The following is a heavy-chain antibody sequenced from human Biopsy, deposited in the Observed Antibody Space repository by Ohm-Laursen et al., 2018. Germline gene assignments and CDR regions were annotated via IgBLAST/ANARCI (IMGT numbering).Heavy chain of an antibody. CDR3: ARGNEVMVTGPYFFDY. V-gene: IGHV4-59*01. Sequence: GTLSLTCTVSGVSISSYFWNWIRQPPGKGLEWIGDIYYSGSTKYNPSLKSRVTISVDMSKSQLSLKLTSVTTADTAVYYCARGNEVMVTGPYFFDYWGQGTLAIVSS. CDR2: IYYSGST. CDR1: GVSISSYF. J-gene: IGHJ4*02. D-gene: IGHD2-21*02.